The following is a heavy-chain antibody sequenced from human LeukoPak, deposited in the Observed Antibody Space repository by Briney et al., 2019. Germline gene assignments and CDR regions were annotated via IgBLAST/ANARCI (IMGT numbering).Heavy chain of an antibody. J-gene: IGHJ5*02. CDR2: IIPIFGTA. D-gene: IGHD3-22*01. CDR1: GGTFSSYA. CDR3: ARDSYYDSSGLSYNWFDP. Sequence: SVKVSCKASGGTFSSYAISWVRQAPAQGLEWMGGIIPIFGTANYAQKFQGRVTITADESTSTAYMELSSLRSEDTAVYYCARDSYYDSSGLSYNWFDPWGQGTLVTVSS. V-gene: IGHV1-69*01.